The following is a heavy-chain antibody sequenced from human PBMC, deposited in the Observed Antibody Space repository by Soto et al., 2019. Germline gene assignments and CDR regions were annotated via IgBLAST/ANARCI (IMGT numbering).Heavy chain of an antibody. CDR1: GYTFTSYD. V-gene: IGHV1-8*01. CDR2: MNPNSGNT. Sequence: QVQLVQSGAEVKKPGASVKVSCKASGYTFTSYDINWVRQATGQGLEWMGWMNPNSGNTGYAQKFQGRVTMTRNTSISTAYMELSSLRSEDTAVYYCARRKLGYCISTSCLWFDPWGQGTLVTVSS. CDR3: ARRKLGYCISTSCLWFDP. D-gene: IGHD2-2*01. J-gene: IGHJ5*02.